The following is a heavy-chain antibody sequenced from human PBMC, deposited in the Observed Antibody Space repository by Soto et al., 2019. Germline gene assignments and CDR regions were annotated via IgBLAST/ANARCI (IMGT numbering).Heavy chain of an antibody. CDR2: IIPIFVTA. D-gene: IGHD3-10*01. Sequence: QVQLVQSGAEVKKPGSSVKVSCKASGGTFSSYAISCVRQAPGQGLEWMGAIIPIFVTANYAQKFQGIITTTADESTRTAYMELSSLRTEDTAVYYCAREMSYGWFDPWRQGTLVTVSS. J-gene: IGHJ5*02. V-gene: IGHV1-69*01. CDR1: GGTFSSYA. CDR3: AREMSYGWFDP.